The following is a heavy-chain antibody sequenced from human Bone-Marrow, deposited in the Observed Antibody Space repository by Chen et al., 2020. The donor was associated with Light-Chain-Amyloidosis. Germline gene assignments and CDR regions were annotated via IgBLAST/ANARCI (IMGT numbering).Heavy chain of an antibody. V-gene: IGHV3-49*03. CDR3: ARDAFIFGVLMDRDY. CDR1: GFNFGDYA. Sequence: LVESGGGLVQPGRSLRLSCTASGFNFGDYAVSWIRQAPGKGLEWVGFIRSRNYGGKTEYAASVKGRFTISRDDSKSSAYLQMNSLKTEDTAVYYCARDAFIFGVLMDRDYWGQGTLVTVSS. CDR2: IRSRNYGGKT. D-gene: IGHD3-3*01. J-gene: IGHJ4*02.